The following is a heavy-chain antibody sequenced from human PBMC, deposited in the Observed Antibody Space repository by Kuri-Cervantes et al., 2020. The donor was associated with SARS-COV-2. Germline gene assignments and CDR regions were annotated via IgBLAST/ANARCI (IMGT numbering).Heavy chain of an antibody. J-gene: IGHJ5*02. V-gene: IGHV1-46*01. CDR2: INPSGGST. CDR1: GYTFTSYY. CDR3: ARGGEQWLVLGNWFDP. D-gene: IGHD6-19*01. Sequence: ASVKVSCKASGYTFTSYYMHWVRQAPGQGLEWMGIINPSGGSTSYAQKFQGRVTMTRDTSTSTVYMELSSLRSEDTAVYYCARGGEQWLVLGNWFDPWGQGTLVTVSS.